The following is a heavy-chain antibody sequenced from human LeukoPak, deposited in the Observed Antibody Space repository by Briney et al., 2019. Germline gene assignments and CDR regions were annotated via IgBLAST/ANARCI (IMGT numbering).Heavy chain of an antibody. CDR3: ARDSGSYLFDY. CDR2: INPSGGST. V-gene: IGHV1-46*01. J-gene: IGHJ4*02. D-gene: IGHD1-26*01. Sequence: ASVKVSCKASGYTFTSYYMHWVRQAPGQGLEWMGIINPSGGSTSYAQKFQGRVTMTRDMSTSTVYMELSSLRSEDTAVYYCARDSGSYLFDYWGQGTLVTVSS. CDR1: GYTFTSYY.